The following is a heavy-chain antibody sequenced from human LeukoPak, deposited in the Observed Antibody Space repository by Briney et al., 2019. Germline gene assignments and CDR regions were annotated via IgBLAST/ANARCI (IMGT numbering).Heavy chain of an antibody. CDR3: ARVGDWNDLVY. D-gene: IGHD1-1*01. CDR1: GGSISPYY. Sequence: SETLSLTCTVSGGSISPYYWSWIRQTPGKGMEWIGYILYSGTTTNYNPSLKSRVTISVDTSKNQFSLKLSSVTAADTAVYYCARVGDWNDLVYWGQGTLVTVSS. J-gene: IGHJ4*02. V-gene: IGHV4-59*01. CDR2: ILYSGTT.